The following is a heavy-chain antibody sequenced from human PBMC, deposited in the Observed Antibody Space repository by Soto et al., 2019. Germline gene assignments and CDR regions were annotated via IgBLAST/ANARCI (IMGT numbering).Heavy chain of an antibody. Sequence: LALTCTVSGGSMSNYYWSWIRQPPEKGLQWIGYIYYTGSTTYNPSLKSRVTMSVDTSKNHFSLTLNSLTAADTAVYYCARAVNSNDDIWSGYLGGDYYYYGLDVWGQGTTVTVSS. CDR3: ARAVNSNDDIWSGYLGGDYYYYGLDV. CDR1: GGSMSNYY. J-gene: IGHJ6*02. D-gene: IGHD3-3*01. V-gene: IGHV4-59*01. CDR2: IYYTGST.